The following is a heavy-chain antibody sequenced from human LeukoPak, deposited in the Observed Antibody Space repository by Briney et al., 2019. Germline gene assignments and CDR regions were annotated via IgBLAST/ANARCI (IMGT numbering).Heavy chain of an antibody. CDR2: INPSGGST. Sequence: GASVKVSCKASGYTFTSYYMHWVRQAPGQGLEWMGIINPSGGSTSYAQKFQGRVTMTRDMSTSTVYMELSSLRSEDTAVYYCARVGPFYGGNNWFDPWGQGTLVTVSS. D-gene: IGHD4-23*01. V-gene: IGHV1-46*01. CDR1: GYTFTSYY. J-gene: IGHJ5*02. CDR3: ARVGPFYGGNNWFDP.